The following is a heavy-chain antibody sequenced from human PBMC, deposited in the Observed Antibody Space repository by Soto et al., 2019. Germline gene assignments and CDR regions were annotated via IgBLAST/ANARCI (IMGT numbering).Heavy chain of an antibody. D-gene: IGHD2-8*01. Sequence: XESLRLSGAALGFTFTSYAMTWVRQAPGKGLEWVSAISGSGGSTYYADSAKGRFTISRDNSKNTLYVQMNSLRAEDTSVYYCAKDPLLLVYATGMDVWGQGTPVTVSS. V-gene: IGHV3-23*01. J-gene: IGHJ6*02. CDR2: ISGSGGST. CDR1: GFTFTSYA. CDR3: AKDPLLLVYATGMDV.